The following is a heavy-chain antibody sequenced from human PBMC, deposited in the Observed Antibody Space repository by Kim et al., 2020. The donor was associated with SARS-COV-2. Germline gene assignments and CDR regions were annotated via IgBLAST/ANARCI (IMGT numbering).Heavy chain of an antibody. J-gene: IGHJ5*02. V-gene: IGHV3-48*04. CDR1: GFTLTGYN. CDR2: ISGDVSTI. Sequence: GGSLRLSCAASGFTLTGYNMNWVRQAPGKGLEWVSYISGDVSTIYYADSVKGRFTISRDNSKNSLHLQMNSLRAEDTAVYYCARDGEGVWTGYYSGWFDPWGQGTLVTVSS. D-gene: IGHD3-9*01. CDR3: ARDGEGVWTGYYSGWFDP.